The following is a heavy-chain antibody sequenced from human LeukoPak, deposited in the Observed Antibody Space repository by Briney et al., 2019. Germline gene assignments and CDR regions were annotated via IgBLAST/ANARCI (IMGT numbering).Heavy chain of an antibody. J-gene: IGHJ4*02. Sequence: ASVKVSCKASGYTFTIYYIHWVRQAPGQGLEWMGIINPSGGSTSYAQKFQGRVTMTRDTSTSTVYMELSSLRSEDTAMYYCTRDSYSGYDRSLGYWSQGTLITVSS. CDR1: GYTFTIYY. CDR3: TRDSYSGYDRSLGY. D-gene: IGHD5-12*01. V-gene: IGHV1-46*03. CDR2: INPSGGST.